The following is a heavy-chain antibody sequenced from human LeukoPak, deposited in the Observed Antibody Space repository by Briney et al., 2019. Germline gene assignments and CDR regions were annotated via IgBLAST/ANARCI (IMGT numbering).Heavy chain of an antibody. CDR3: ARDFYYGGKSPLSS. V-gene: IGHV3-23*01. J-gene: IGHJ5*02. CDR2: ISNNGDFT. CDR1: GFTFRSYS. D-gene: IGHD4-23*01. Sequence: GGSLRLSCAASGFTFRSYSMSWVRQAPGKGLEWVSVISNNGDFTYYADSVKGRFTISRDNSKNTLYLQMNSLRAEDTAVYYCARDFYYGGKSPLSSWGQGTLVTVSS.